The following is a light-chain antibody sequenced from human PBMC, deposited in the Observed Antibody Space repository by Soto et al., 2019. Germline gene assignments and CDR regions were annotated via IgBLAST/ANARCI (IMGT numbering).Light chain of an antibody. Sequence: DIQMTQSPSTLSASVGDRVATPPAPSDDIVHWVAWYQQKPGKAPKLLIYKAANLADEVPSRFAGSGSGTDFTLTITRLQTDDFATYYCKHYNSFSRTFGKGTKVDIK. J-gene: IGKJ1*01. CDR3: KHYNSFSRT. V-gene: IGKV1-5*03. CDR1: DDIVHW. CDR2: KAA.